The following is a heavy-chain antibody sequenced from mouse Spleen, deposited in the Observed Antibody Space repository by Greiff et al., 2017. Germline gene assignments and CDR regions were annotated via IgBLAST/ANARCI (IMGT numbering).Heavy chain of an antibody. V-gene: IGHV5-9-1*01. J-gene: IGHJ2*01. D-gene: IGHD2-3*01. Sequence: EVKLMESGGGLVKPGGSLKLSCAASGFTFSSYAMSWVRQTPEKRLEWVATISSGGSYTYYPDSVKGRFTISRDNAKNTLYLQMSSLRSEDTAMYYCAGDGYGFDYWGQGTTLTVSS. CDR3: AGDGYGFDY. CDR1: GFTFSSYA. CDR2: ISSGGSYT.